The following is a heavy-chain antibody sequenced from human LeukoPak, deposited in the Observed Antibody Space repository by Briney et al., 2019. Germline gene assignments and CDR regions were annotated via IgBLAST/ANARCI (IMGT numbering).Heavy chain of an antibody. J-gene: IGHJ4*02. CDR1: GFTFGDYV. V-gene: IGHV3-23*01. CDR2: ISGSGSST. CDR3: AKDPSL. Sequence: GGSLRLSCTTSGFTFGDYVMNWVRQAPGKGLEWVSAISGSGSSTYYADSVKGRFTVSRDNSKNTLFLQMNSLRAEDTAVYYCAKDPSLWGQGILVTVSS.